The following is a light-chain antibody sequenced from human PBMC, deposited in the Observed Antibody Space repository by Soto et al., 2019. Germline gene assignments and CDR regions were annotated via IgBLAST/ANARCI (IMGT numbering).Light chain of an antibody. J-gene: IGKJ3*01. CDR1: QTITSFY. V-gene: IGKV3-20*01. CDR2: GTS. CDR3: QQFGGSPPRFT. Sequence: IVLTQSPGTLSLSQGERATLTCRASQTITSFYLAWYQQKPGQAPRLLIYGTSTRATGIPDRFSGSGSGTDFTLTIRKLEPEDFAGYYCQQFGGSPPRFTFGPGTKVDIK.